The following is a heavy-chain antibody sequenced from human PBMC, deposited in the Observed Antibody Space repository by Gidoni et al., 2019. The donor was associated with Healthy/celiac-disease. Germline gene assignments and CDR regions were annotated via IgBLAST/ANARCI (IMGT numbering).Heavy chain of an antibody. J-gene: IGHJ4*02. CDR3: ARERGACSGGSWNGFDY. Sequence: LVESWGGLVPPVRSLRLSCSAFVFTFRTSGIHWVRQAPGKGLEWVEGIWYDGSNKNYADSVKGRFTISRDNSKNTLYLKMNSRRAEDTAVYDCARERGACSGGSWNGFDYWGQGTLVTVSS. D-gene: IGHD2-15*01. V-gene: IGHV3-33*01. CDR1: VFTFRTSG. CDR2: IWYDGSNK.